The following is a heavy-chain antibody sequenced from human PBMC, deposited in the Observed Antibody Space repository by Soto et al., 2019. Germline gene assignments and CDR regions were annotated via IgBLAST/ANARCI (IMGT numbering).Heavy chain of an antibody. CDR2: IKQDGSEK. CDR3: ARDSSGWVPAPYYFDY. D-gene: IGHD6-19*01. CDR1: GFTFSSYW. V-gene: IGHV3-7*01. J-gene: IGHJ4*02. Sequence: GGSLRLSCAASGFTFSSYWMSWVRQAPGKGLEWVANIKQDGSEKYYVDSVKGRFTISRDNAKNSLYLQMNSLRAEDTAVYYCARDSSGWVPAPYYFDYWGQGTLVTVSS.